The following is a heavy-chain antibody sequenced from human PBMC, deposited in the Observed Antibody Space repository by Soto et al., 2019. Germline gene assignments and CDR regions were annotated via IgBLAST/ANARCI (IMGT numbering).Heavy chain of an antibody. CDR2: IYCDDDE. V-gene: IGHV2-5*02. D-gene: IGHD6-6*01. CDR1: GFSLTTTGVG. Sequence: QISLKESGPALVKPTQTLTLTCSFSGFSLTTTGVGVGWIRQPPGKALEWLALIYCDDDERYNPSLKNRLTITKDTSKNLVVLTMTNVDPVDTATYYCALGIAASPFDSWGQGTMVTVSS. CDR3: ALGIAASPFDS. J-gene: IGHJ4*02.